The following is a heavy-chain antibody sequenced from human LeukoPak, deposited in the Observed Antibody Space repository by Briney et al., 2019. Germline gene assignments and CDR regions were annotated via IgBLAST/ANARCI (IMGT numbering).Heavy chain of an antibody. CDR3: ARDLSLAVAGRNNWFDP. D-gene: IGHD6-19*01. CDR1: GGSISSYN. V-gene: IGHV4-4*07. Sequence: PSETLSLTCTVSGGSISSYNWSWIRQPAGKGLEWIGRIYTSGSTNYNPSLKSRVTMSVDTSKNQFSLKLSSVTAADTAVYYCARDLSLAVAGRNNWFDPWGQGTLVTVSS. J-gene: IGHJ5*02. CDR2: IYTSGST.